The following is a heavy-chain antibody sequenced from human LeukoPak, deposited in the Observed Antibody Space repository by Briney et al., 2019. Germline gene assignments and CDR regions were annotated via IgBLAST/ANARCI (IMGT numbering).Heavy chain of an antibody. CDR1: GYSFATYW. D-gene: IGHD5-12*01. CDR3: ARRVSSSGFDAFDV. V-gene: IGHV5-51*01. Sequence: NLGESLKISCKGSGYSFATYWIGWVRRMPGKGLEWMGIDYPGDSDTTYSPSFQGQVTMSADKSISTAYLQWSSLKASDTAMYYCARRVSSSGFDAFDVWGQGTMVTVSS. CDR2: DYPGDSDT. J-gene: IGHJ3*01.